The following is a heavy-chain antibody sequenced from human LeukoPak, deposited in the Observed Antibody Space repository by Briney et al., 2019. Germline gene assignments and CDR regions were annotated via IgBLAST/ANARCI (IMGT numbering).Heavy chain of an antibody. Sequence: SETLSLTCAVYGGSFSGYYWSWIRQPPGKGLEWIGEINHSGSTNYNPSLKSRVTISVDTSKNQFSLKLSSVTAADTAVYYCARAFIAVDSFYYYYMDVWGKGTTVTISS. CDR1: GGSFSGYY. V-gene: IGHV4-34*01. J-gene: IGHJ6*03. D-gene: IGHD6-19*01. CDR3: ARAFIAVDSFYYYYMDV. CDR2: INHSGST.